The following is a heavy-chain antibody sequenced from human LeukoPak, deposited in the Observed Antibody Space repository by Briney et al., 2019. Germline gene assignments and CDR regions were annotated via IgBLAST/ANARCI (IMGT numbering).Heavy chain of an antibody. D-gene: IGHD6-25*01. CDR3: ATPSGGY. CDR2: IYSDGNT. V-gene: IGHV3-66*04. CDR1: GFTVSSNY. J-gene: IGHJ4*02. Sequence: GGSLRLSCAASGFTVSSNYMSWVRQAPGKGQEWVSVIYSDGNTYYADSVKGRFTISRDNSKNTVYLQMNSLRAEDTAVYYCATPSGGYWGQGTLVTVSS.